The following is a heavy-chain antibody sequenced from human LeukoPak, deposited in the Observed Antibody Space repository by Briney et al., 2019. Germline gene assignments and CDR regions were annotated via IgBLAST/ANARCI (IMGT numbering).Heavy chain of an antibody. CDR2: IDPTDSYT. CDR1: GYSFTSYW. D-gene: IGHD2-2*03. V-gene: IGHV5-10-1*01. CDR3: ARHGYCTTTSCYGDNDY. Sequence: GESLKISCKGYGYSFTSYWISWVRQMPGKGLEWMGRIDPTDSYTNYNPSFQGHVTMSVDKSISTVYLQWSSLRASDTAMYYCARHGYCTTTSCYGDNDYWGQGTLVTVSS. J-gene: IGHJ4*02.